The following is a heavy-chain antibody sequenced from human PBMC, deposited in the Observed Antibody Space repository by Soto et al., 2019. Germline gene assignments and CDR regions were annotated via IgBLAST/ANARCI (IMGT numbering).Heavy chain of an antibody. CDR3: ARHLSYYYGSGSYQGPYYYYYGMDV. V-gene: IGHV5-10-1*01. CDR2: IDPSDSYT. Sequence: GQSLKISCKGSGYSFTSYWISWERQMPGKGLEWMGRIDPSDSYTNYSPSFQGHVTISADKSISTAYLQWSSLKASDTAMYYCARHLSYYYGSGSYQGPYYYYYGMDVWGQGTTVTVS. J-gene: IGHJ6*02. D-gene: IGHD3-10*01. CDR1: GYSFTSYW.